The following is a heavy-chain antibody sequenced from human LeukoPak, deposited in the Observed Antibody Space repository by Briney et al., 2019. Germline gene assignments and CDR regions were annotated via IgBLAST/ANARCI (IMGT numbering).Heavy chain of an antibody. CDR2: ISSSGGST. D-gene: IGHD3-10*01. J-gene: IGHJ3*02. Sequence: GGSLRLSCATSGFTFNNYAMSWVRQAPGKGLEWVSAISSSGGSTFYADSGKGRFSISRDTSNNTLYLQMNSLRAAHLGVYFCAKDRSPPVWFAGDHGFGAFDIWGQGTMVTVSS. CDR3: AKDRSPPVWFAGDHGFGAFDI. V-gene: IGHV3-23*01. CDR1: GFTFNNYA.